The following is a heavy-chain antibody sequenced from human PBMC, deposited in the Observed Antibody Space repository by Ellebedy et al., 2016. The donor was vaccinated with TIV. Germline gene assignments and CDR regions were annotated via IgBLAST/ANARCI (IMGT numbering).Heavy chain of an antibody. Sequence: MLSETLSLTCTVSGGSTSTYYWTWIRQPPGKGLEWIGNVYYSGSPNYNPSLKSRVTISLDTSKKQFSLKLDSVTAADTAVYYCARGFLSKWLDPWGRGILVTVAS. V-gene: IGHV4-59*01. J-gene: IGHJ5*02. CDR2: VYYSGSP. CDR3: ARGFLSKWLDP. CDR1: GGSTSTYY.